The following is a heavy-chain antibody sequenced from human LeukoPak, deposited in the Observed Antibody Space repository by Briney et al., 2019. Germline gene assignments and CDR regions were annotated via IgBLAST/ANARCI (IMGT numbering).Heavy chain of an antibody. V-gene: IGHV5-10-1*01. CDR2: LDPSDSYT. CDR3: ARRLFQTGYDAFDI. Sequence: GESLKISCKGSGYSFTSYWISWVRQMPGKGLAWMGRLDPSDSYTNYSPPFQGHVTISADKSISTAYLQWGSLKASDTAMYYCARRLFQTGYDAFDIWGQGTMVTVSS. J-gene: IGHJ3*02. D-gene: IGHD3-9*01. CDR1: GYSFTSYW.